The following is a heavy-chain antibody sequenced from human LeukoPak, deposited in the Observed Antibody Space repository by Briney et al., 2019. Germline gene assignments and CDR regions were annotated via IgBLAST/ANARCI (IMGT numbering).Heavy chain of an antibody. V-gene: IGHV4-4*07. J-gene: IGHJ5*02. Sequence: SETLSLTCTVSGGSISSYYWNWIRQPAGKGLEWIGRIYSSGSTNYNPPLKTRVTMSVDTSKNQFSLKLSSVTAADTAVYYCARDPSSFGGRFDPWGQGTLVAVSS. CDR2: IYSSGST. D-gene: IGHD3-10*01. CDR3: ARDPSSFGGRFDP. CDR1: GGSISSYY.